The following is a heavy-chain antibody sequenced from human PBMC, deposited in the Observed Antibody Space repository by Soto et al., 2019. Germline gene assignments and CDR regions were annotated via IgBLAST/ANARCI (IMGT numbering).Heavy chain of an antibody. CDR1: GFTFSSYA. D-gene: IGHD3-3*01. Sequence: EVQLLESGGGLVQPGGSLRLSCAASGFTFSSYAMSWVRQAPGKGLEWVSAISGSGGSTYYADSVKGRFTISRDNSKNTLYLQMNSLRAEDTAVYYCATYYDFWSGQEGAFDIWGQGTMVTVSS. V-gene: IGHV3-23*01. J-gene: IGHJ3*02. CDR2: ISGSGGST. CDR3: ATYYDFWSGQEGAFDI.